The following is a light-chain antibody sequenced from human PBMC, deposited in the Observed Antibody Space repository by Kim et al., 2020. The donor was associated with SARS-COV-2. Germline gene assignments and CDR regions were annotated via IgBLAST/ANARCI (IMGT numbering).Light chain of an antibody. J-gene: IGLJ3*02. CDR1: KWGNKY. Sequence: VSPGQTASSTCSEDKWGNKYACWYQQKPGQSPVLVIYQDSERPSGIPERFSGSNSGSTATLTISGTQAMGEADYFCQAWDSGTAVFGGGTKVTVL. CDR2: QDS. V-gene: IGLV3-1*01. CDR3: QAWDSGTAV.